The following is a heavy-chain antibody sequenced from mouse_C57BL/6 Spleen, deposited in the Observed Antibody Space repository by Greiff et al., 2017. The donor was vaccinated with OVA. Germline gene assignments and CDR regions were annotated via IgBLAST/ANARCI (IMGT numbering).Heavy chain of an antibody. D-gene: IGHD2-1*01. CDR3: ARFPLYGNHAMDY. V-gene: IGHV1-69*01. CDR2: IDPSDSYT. J-gene: IGHJ4*01. Sequence: QVQLQQPGAELVMPGASVKLSCKASGYTFTSYWMHWVKQRPGQGLEWIGEIDPSDSYTNYNQKFKGKSTVTVDKSSSTAYMQLSSLTSEDSAVYYCARFPLYGNHAMDYWGQGTSVTVSS. CDR1: GYTFTSYW.